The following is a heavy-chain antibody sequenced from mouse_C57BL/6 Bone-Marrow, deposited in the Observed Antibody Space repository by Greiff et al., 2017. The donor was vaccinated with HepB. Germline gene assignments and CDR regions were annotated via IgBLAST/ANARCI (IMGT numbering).Heavy chain of an antibody. CDR1: GFTFSDYY. D-gene: IGHD1-1*01. Sequence: EVHLVESGGGLVQPGGSLKLSCAASGFTFSDYYMYWVRQTPEKRLEWVAYISNGGGSTYYPDTVKGRFTISRDNAKNTLYLQMSRLKSEDTAMYYCARQATVVSYWYFDVWGTGTTVTVSS. CDR2: ISNGGGST. J-gene: IGHJ1*03. V-gene: IGHV5-12*01. CDR3: ARQATVVSYWYFDV.